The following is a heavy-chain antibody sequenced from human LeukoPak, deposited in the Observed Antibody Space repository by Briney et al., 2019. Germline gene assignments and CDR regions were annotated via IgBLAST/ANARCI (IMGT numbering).Heavy chain of an antibody. J-gene: IGHJ4*02. Sequence: PGGSLRLSCAASGFTFSSYGMHWVRQAPGKGLEWVAVISYDGSNKYYADSVKGRFTISRDNSKNTLYLQMNSLRAEDTAVYYCAKEEDIVVVVAATPAALDYWGQGTLVTVSS. V-gene: IGHV3-30*18. CDR2: ISYDGSNK. D-gene: IGHD2-15*01. CDR1: GFTFSSYG. CDR3: AKEEDIVVVVAATPAALDY.